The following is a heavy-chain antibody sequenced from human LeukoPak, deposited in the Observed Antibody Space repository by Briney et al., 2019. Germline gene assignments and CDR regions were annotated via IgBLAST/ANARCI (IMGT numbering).Heavy chain of an antibody. V-gene: IGHV4-61*02. CDR1: GGSISSTTYY. Sequence: SQTLSLTCTVSGGSISSTTYYWSWIRQPAGKGLEWIGRIYTSGSTNYNPSLKSRVTISVDTSKKQFSLKLSSVTAADTAVYYCAREAYTTEGLPAATADYYYYMDVWGKGTTVTVSS. CDR2: IYTSGST. CDR3: AREAYTTEGLPAATADYYYYMDV. J-gene: IGHJ6*03. D-gene: IGHD2-2*01.